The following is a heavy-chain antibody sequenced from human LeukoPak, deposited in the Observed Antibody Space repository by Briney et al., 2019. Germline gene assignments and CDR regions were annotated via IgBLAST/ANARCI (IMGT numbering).Heavy chain of an antibody. CDR2: MNPNSGNT. D-gene: IGHD6-19*01. CDR3: ARGTSSGWYSWFDP. J-gene: IGHJ5*02. V-gene: IGHV1-8*01. CDR1: GYTFTSYD. Sequence: ASVKVSCKASGYTFTSYDINWVRQATGQGLEWMGWMNPNSGNTGYAQKFQGRVTMTRNTSISTAYTELSSLRSEDTAVYYCARGTSSGWYSWFDPWGQGTLVTVSS.